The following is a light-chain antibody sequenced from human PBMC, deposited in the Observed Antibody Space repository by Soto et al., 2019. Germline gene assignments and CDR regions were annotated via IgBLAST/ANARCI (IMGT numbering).Light chain of an antibody. CDR2: SNN. J-gene: IGLJ2*01. Sequence: QSVLTQSPSASETPGQRVTISCSGSSFNIGSNSVNWYQQLPGAAPKLLIYSNNQRPSGVPDRFSGSKSGTSASLAISGLQSEDEADYYCAAWDDRLTGHVVFGGGTQLTVL. V-gene: IGLV1-44*01. CDR3: AAWDDRLTGHVV. CDR1: SFNIGSNS.